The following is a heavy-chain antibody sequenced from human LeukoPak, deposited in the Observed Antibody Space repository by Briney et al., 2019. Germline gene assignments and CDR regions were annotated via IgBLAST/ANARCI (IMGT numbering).Heavy chain of an antibody. D-gene: IGHD1-26*01. CDR2: IRYDGSNK. CDR1: GFTFSTYG. V-gene: IGHV3-30*02. CDR3: AKAGGSGSYFDAFDI. J-gene: IGHJ3*02. Sequence: PGGSLRLSCATSGFTFSTYGMHWVRQAPGKGLEWVAFIRYDGSNKYYADSVKGRFTISRDNSKNTLYLQMNRLRPEDTAVHYCAKAGGSGSYFDAFDIGGQGTMVTVSS.